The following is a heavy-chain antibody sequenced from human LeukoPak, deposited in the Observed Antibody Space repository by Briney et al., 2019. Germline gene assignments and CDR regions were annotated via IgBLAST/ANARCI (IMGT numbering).Heavy chain of an antibody. CDR1: GYSFTTFH. CDR2: VNPDTGNT. CDR3: ARDLRRGYHYYYYYMDV. V-gene: IGHV1-8*02. Sequence: ASVKVSCKAAGYSFTTFHINWVRQAPGQGPEGMGWVNPDTGNTGFAQKFQGRVTMTRDTSISTAYMELSRLRSDDTAVYYCARDLRRGYHYYYYYMDVWGKGTTVTVSS. J-gene: IGHJ6*03. D-gene: IGHD5-12*01.